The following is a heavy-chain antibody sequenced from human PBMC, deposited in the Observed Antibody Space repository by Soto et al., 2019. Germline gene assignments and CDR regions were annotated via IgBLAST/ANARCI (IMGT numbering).Heavy chain of an antibody. D-gene: IGHD3-10*01. CDR2: IYSSGST. Sequence: LSLTCPVSGDAVGSPAYWWAWIRQPPGEGLEWIGSIYSSGSTYYKPSLQSRVTISVDTSKNEFSLKLYFMTDTDTAVYYCARQLGRGWFAPWGQGTLVTVSS. CDR1: GDAVGSPAYW. J-gene: IGHJ5*02. V-gene: IGHV4-39*01. CDR3: ARQLGRGWFAP.